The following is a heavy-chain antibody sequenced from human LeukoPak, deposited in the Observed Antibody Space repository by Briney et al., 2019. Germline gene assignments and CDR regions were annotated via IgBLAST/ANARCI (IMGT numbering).Heavy chain of an antibody. Sequence: PGGSLRLSCAASGFTFSSYDMHWVRQATGKGLEWVSAIGTAGDTYYPGSVKGRFTISRENAKNSLYLQMNSLRAGDTAVYYCARGYGDYAEDSVLFDPWGQGTLVTVSS. V-gene: IGHV3-13*01. CDR3: ARGYGDYAEDSVLFDP. J-gene: IGHJ5*02. CDR2: IGTAGDT. CDR1: GFTFSSYD. D-gene: IGHD4-17*01.